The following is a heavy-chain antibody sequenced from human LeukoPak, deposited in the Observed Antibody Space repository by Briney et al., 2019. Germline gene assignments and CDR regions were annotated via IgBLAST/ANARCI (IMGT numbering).Heavy chain of an antibody. CDR2: INPNSGGT. CDR3: ARESATTTVVTPWYFDY. V-gene: IGHV1-2*06. D-gene: IGHD4-23*01. J-gene: IGHJ4*02. Sequence: ASVKVSCKASGYTFTGYYMHWVRQAPGQGLEWMGRINPNSGGTNYAQKFQGRVTMTRDTSITTAYMELSRLRSDDTAVYYCARESATTTVVTPWYFDYWGQGTLVTVSS. CDR1: GYTFTGYY.